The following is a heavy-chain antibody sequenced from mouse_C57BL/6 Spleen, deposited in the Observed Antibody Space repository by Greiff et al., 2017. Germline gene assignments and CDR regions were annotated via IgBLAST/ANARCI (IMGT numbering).Heavy chain of an antibody. CDR2: INPGSGGT. V-gene: IGHV1-54*01. D-gene: IGHD1-1*01. CDR1: GYAFTNYL. Sequence: VQLQQSGAELVRPGTSVKVSCKASGYAFTNYLIEWVKQRPGQGLEWIGVINPGSGGTNYNEKFKGKATLTADKSSSTAYMQLSSLTSEDSAVYVCARSGDGPYGGFAYWGQGTLVTVSA. CDR3: ARSGDGPYGGFAY. J-gene: IGHJ3*01.